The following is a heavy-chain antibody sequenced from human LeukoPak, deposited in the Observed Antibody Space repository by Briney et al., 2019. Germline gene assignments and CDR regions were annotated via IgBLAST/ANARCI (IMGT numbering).Heavy chain of an antibody. CDR3: ARDLRYYYDSSGCYYFDY. D-gene: IGHD3-22*01. J-gene: IGHJ4*02. Sequence: GGSLRLSCAASGFTFSSYSMNWVRQAPGKGLEWVSSISSSSSYIYYADSVKGRFTISRDNAKNSLYLQMNSLRAEDTAVCYCARDLRYYYDSSGCYYFDYWGQGTLVTVSS. CDR1: GFTFSSYS. CDR2: ISSSSSYI. V-gene: IGHV3-21*01.